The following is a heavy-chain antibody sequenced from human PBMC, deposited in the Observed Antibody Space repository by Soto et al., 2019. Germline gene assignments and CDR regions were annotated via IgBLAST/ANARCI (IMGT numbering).Heavy chain of an antibody. V-gene: IGHV3-30-3*01. J-gene: IGHJ5*02. D-gene: IGHD3-22*01. Sequence: GGSLRLSCAASGFTFSSYAMHWVRQAPGKGLEWVAVISYDGSNKYYADSVKGRFTISRDNSKNTLYLQMNSLRAEDTAVYYCAREPQSDYYDSSGYYPPFDPWGQGTLVTVSS. CDR2: ISYDGSNK. CDR1: GFTFSSYA. CDR3: AREPQSDYYDSSGYYPPFDP.